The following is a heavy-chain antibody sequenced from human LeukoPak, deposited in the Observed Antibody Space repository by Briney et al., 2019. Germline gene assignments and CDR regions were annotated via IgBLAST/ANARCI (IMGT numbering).Heavy chain of an antibody. J-gene: IGHJ4*02. CDR3: ARVGILAMGEPYFDY. CDR2: ISAYNGNT. Sequence: SVKVSCKASGYTFTSYGISWVRQAPGQGLEWMGWISAYNGNTNYAQKLQGRVTMTTDTSTSPAHMVLRSLRSDDTALYYFARVGILAMGEPYFDYWGQGTLVTVSS. D-gene: IGHD3-16*01. CDR1: GYTFTSYG. V-gene: IGHV1-18*01.